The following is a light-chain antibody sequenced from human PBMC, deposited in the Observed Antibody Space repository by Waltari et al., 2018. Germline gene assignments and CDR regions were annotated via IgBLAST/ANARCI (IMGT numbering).Light chain of an antibody. CDR3: QQYYSTPFT. V-gene: IGKV4-1*01. Sequence: DIVMTHSTDSLAVSLGDRATINCKSSQSVLYSSNNKNYLAWYQQKPGQPPKLLIYWASTRESGVPDRFIGSGSGTDFTLTISSLQAEDVAVYYCQQYYSTPFTFGPGTKVDIK. CDR2: WAS. CDR1: QSVLYSSNNKNY. J-gene: IGKJ3*01.